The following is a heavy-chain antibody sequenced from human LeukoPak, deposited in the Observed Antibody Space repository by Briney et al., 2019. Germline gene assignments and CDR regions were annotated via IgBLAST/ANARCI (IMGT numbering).Heavy chain of an antibody. CDR2: ISAYNGNT. CDR3: ARAPLDLVSSYAEYFQH. Sequence: ASVKVSCKASGYTFTSYGISWVRQGPGQELEWMGWISAYNGNTNYAQKLQGRVTMTTDTSTSTAYMELRSLRSDDTAVYYCARAPLDLVSSYAEYFQHWGQGTLVTVSS. CDR1: GYTFTSYG. V-gene: IGHV1-18*01. J-gene: IGHJ1*01. D-gene: IGHD6-6*01.